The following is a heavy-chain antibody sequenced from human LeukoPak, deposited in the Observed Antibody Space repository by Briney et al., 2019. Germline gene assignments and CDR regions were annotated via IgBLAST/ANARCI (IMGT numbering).Heavy chain of an antibody. CDR1: GLTFSSYW. J-gene: IGHJ3*02. CDR2: IKQDGSEK. CDR3: ARGYYGDDAFDI. D-gene: IGHD4-17*01. Sequence: GGSLRLSCAASGLTFSSYWMSWVRQAPGKGLEWVANIKQDGSEKYYVDSVKGRFTISRDNAKNSLYLQMNSLRAEDTAVYYCARGYYGDDAFDIWGQGTMVTVSS. V-gene: IGHV3-7*03.